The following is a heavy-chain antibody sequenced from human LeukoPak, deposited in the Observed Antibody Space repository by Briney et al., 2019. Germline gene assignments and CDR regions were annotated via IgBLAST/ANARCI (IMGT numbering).Heavy chain of an antibody. D-gene: IGHD6-13*01. CDR3: ARRLYSSSWYYFDY. CDR2: INSDGSST. Sequence: SGGSLRLSCAASGFTFSSYWMHWVRQAPGKGLVWVSRINSDGSSTNYADSVKGRFTISRDNAKNTLYLQMNSLRVEDTAVYYCARRLYSSSWYYFDYWGQGTLVTVSS. CDR1: GFTFSSYW. V-gene: IGHV3-74*01. J-gene: IGHJ4*02.